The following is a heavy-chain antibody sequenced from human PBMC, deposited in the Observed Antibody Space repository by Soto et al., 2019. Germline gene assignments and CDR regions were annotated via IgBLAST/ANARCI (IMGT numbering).Heavy chain of an antibody. CDR3: VRCPDFAYGGSSGMGMEAFDI. V-gene: IGHV5-51*01. Sequence: PVESLKISCKGSGYSFTSYWIGWVRQMPGKGLEWMGIIYPGDSDTRYIPSFQGQVTISADKPISTAYLQWSSLKASDSAMYYFVRCPDFAYGGSSGMGMEAFDIWGQGTMVTVSS. CDR2: IYPGDSDT. CDR1: GYSFTSYW. J-gene: IGHJ3*02. D-gene: IGHD2-15*01.